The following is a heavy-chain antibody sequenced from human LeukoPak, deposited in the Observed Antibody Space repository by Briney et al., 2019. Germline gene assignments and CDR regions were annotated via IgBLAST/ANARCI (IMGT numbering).Heavy chain of an antibody. CDR1: GYTFTAYY. Sequence: ASVTVSCKASGYTFTAYYTHWVRQAPGQGLEWMGWINPNSGTNYAQKFQGRVTMTRDTSISTAYMELTRLTSDDTAVYYCARNRWMDYWGQGTLVTVSS. CDR3: ARNRWMDY. CDR2: INPNSGT. V-gene: IGHV1-2*02. J-gene: IGHJ4*02. D-gene: IGHD1-1*01.